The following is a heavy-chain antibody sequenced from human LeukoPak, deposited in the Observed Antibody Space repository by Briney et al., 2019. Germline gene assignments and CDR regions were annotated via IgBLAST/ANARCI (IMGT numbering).Heavy chain of an antibody. CDR3: ARLSKGRYFDYIFDH. V-gene: IGHV4-39*01. CDR2: TYYSGST. CDR1: GGSVSSYEYY. J-gene: IGHJ4*02. Sequence: SETLSLTCTVSGGSVSSYEYYWGWIRQPPGKGLEWIGNTYYSGSTYYNPSLKSRLTMSVDTSKNQSSLKMSSVTAADTAVYYCARLSKGRYFDYIFDHWGQGALVTVSS. D-gene: IGHD3-9*01.